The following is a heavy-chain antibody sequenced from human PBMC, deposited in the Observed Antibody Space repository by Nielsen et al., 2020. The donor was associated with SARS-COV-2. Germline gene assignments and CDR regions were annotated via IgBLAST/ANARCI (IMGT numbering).Heavy chain of an antibody. CDR1: GYTFTSYA. V-gene: IGHV1-3*01. J-gene: IGHJ3*02. CDR2: INAGNGNT. Sequence: VKVSCKASGYTFTSYAMHWVRQAPGQRLEWMGWINAGNGNTKYSQKFQGRVTITRDTSASTAYMELSSLRSEDTAVYYCARVAAVAGHAFDIWGQGTMVTVSS. D-gene: IGHD6-19*01. CDR3: ARVAAVAGHAFDI.